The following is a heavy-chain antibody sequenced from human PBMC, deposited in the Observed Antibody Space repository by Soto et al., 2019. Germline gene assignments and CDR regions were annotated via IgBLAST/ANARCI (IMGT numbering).Heavy chain of an antibody. D-gene: IGHD3-3*01. Sequence: GASVKVSCKASGYTFTSYGISWVRQAPGQGLEWMGWISAYNGNTNYAQKLQGRVTMTTDTSTSTAYMELRSLRSDDTAVYYCAVLEWLSGLYYFDYWGQGTLVTVSS. V-gene: IGHV1-18*01. CDR3: AVLEWLSGLYYFDY. J-gene: IGHJ4*02. CDR1: GYTFTSYG. CDR2: ISAYNGNT.